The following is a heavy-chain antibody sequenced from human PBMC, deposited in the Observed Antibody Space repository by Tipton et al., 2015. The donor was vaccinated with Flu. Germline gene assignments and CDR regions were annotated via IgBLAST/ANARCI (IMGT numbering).Heavy chain of an antibody. CDR2: IYYSGST. CDR1: GGSISSGDYY. J-gene: IGHJ3*02. D-gene: IGHD3-22*01. Sequence: LRLSCTVSGGSISSGDYYWSWIRQPPGKGLEWIGYIYYSGSTYYNPSLKSRVTISVDTSKNQFSLKLSSVTAADTAVYYCARPPLTYYYDSSADDAFGIWGQGTMVTVSS. CDR3: ARPPLTYYYDSSADDAFGI. V-gene: IGHV4-30-4*01.